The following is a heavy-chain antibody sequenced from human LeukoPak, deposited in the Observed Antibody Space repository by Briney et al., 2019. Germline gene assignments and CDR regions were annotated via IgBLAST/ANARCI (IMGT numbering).Heavy chain of an antibody. CDR3: ARDSMVAVAGPPFDY. Sequence: GGSLTLSCAASGFTFSSYSMNWVRQAPGKGLEWVSSISSSSSYIYYADSVKGRFTISRDNAKNSLYLQMNSLRAEDTAVYYCARDSMVAVAGPPFDYWGQGTLVTVSS. J-gene: IGHJ4*02. CDR2: ISSSSSYI. V-gene: IGHV3-21*01. D-gene: IGHD6-19*01. CDR1: GFTFSSYS.